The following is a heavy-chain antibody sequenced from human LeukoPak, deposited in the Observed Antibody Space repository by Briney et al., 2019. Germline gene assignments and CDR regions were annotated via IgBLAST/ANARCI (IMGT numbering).Heavy chain of an antibody. CDR1: GLAFSSFW. J-gene: IGHJ4*02. CDR3: ARDPDYGGNSGLDY. CDR2: INQDGSEE. D-gene: IGHD4-23*01. V-gene: IGHV3-7*04. Sequence: GGSLRLSCAASGLAFSSFWMNWVRQAPGKGLEWVANINQDGSEEYYVDSVKGRFTISRDNAKNSLYLQMNSLRAEDTAVYYCARDPDYGGNSGLDYWGQGTLVTVSS.